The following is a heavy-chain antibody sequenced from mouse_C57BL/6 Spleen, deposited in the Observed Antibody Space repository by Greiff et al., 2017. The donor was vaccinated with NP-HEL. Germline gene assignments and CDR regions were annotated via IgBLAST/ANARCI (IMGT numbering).Heavy chain of an antibody. D-gene: IGHD2-3*01. CDR3: ARTDDGYYNAMDY. CDR2: IDPSDSYT. Sequence: VQLQQPGAELVMPGASVKLSCKASGYTFTSYWMHWVKQRPGQGLEWIGEIDPSDSYTNYNQKFKGKSTLTVDKSSSTAYMQLSSLTSEDSAVYYCARTDDGYYNAMDYWGQGTSVTVAS. J-gene: IGHJ4*01. V-gene: IGHV1-69*01. CDR1: GYTFTSYW.